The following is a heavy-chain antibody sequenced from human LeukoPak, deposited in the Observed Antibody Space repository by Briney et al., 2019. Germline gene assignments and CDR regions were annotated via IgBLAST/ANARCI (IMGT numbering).Heavy chain of an antibody. CDR3: ARTREQWQVLDY. D-gene: IGHD6-19*01. Sequence: GGSLRLSCVASGFSVSGIHMNWVRQAPGKDLEWVSGLYSGGATYYADSMGGRFTISRDNSKNMVYLQMDNLRAEDTAVYYCARTREQWQVLDYWGQGTLVTVSS. V-gene: IGHV3-66*01. CDR2: LYSGGAT. CDR1: GFSVSGIH. J-gene: IGHJ4*02.